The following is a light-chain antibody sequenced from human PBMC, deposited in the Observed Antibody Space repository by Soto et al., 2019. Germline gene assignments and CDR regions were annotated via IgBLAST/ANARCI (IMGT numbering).Light chain of an antibody. CDR2: GAS. J-gene: IGKJ1*01. CDR3: QQYGSSPWT. V-gene: IGKV3-20*01. Sequence: IHLTQSPSSLCLSPVESATVSCRASQSVSSSYLAWYQQKPGHAPRLLTYGASSRATGIPDRFSGSGSGTDFTLTISRLEAEDFAVYYCQQYGSSPWTFGQGTKVDIK. CDR1: QSVSSSY.